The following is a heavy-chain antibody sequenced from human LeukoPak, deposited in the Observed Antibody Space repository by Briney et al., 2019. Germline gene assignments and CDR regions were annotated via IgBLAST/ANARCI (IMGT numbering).Heavy chain of an antibody. CDR2: INHSGST. Sequence: PSETLSLTCAVYGGSFSGYYWSWIRQPPGKGLEWIGEINHSGSTNYNPSLKSRVTISVDTSKNQFSLKLSSVTAVDTAVYYCARGRLRGTSAVWGQGTLVTVSS. D-gene: IGHD1-26*01. V-gene: IGHV4-34*01. J-gene: IGHJ4*02. CDR3: ARGRLRGTSAV. CDR1: GGSFSGYY.